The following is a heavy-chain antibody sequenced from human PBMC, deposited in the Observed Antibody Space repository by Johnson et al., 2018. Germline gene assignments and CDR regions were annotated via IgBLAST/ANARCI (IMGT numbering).Heavy chain of an antibody. V-gene: IGHV3-30*03. CDR3: ARDHLRAGVAFDI. D-gene: IGHD2-8*01. Sequence: QVQLVQSGGGVVQPGRSLRLSCAASGFTFSSYGMHWVRQAPGKGLEWVAVLSYDGNNKYYADSVKGRFTISRDNATKSLYLKMKILKTEETAVYYCARDHLRAGVAFDIWGQGTMVTVSS. CDR1: GFTFSSYG. J-gene: IGHJ3*02. CDR2: LSYDGNNK.